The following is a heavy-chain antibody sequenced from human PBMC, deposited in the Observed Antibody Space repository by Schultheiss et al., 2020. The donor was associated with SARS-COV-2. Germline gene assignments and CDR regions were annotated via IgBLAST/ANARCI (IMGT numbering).Heavy chain of an antibody. CDR2: IWYDGSNK. Sequence: GGSLRLSCAASGFTFSSYAMHWVRQAPGKGLEWVAVIWYDGSNKYYADSVKGRFTISRDNAKNSLYLQMNSLKTEDTAVYYCTRGSGWVDYWGQGTLVTVSS. J-gene: IGHJ4*02. CDR1: GFTFSSYA. V-gene: IGHV3-33*08. CDR3: TRGSGWVDY. D-gene: IGHD6-19*01.